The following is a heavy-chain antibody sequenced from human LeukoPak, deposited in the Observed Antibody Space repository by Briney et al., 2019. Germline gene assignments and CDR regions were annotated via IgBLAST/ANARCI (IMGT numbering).Heavy chain of an antibody. CDR1: GYTFTSYY. J-gene: IGHJ3*02. CDR3: ARDDYGGSSHDAFDI. D-gene: IGHD4-23*01. V-gene: IGHV1-46*01. Sequence: ASVKVSCKASGYTFTSYYIHWVRQAPGQGLEWMGIINPSSGSTSYAQKCQGRVTMTRDTSTSTVYMELSSLGSEDTAVYYCARDDYGGSSHDAFDIWGQGTMVTVSS. CDR2: INPSSGST.